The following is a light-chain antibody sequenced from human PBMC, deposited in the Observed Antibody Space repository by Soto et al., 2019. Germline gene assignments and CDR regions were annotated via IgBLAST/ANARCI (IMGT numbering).Light chain of an antibody. Sequence: EIVMTQSPATLSVSPGERATLSCRASRSVSSNLAWYQQKPGQAPRLLIYGASTRATGIPARFSGSGSGTEFTLTISSLQSEDFAVYYCQQYNNWPPGPFGQGTKLEIK. V-gene: IGKV3-15*01. CDR1: RSVSSN. CDR2: GAS. J-gene: IGKJ2*01. CDR3: QQYNNWPPGP.